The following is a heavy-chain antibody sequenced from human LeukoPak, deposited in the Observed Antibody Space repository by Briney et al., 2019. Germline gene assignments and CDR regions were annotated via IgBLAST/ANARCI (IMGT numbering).Heavy chain of an antibody. V-gene: IGHV4-34*01. D-gene: IGHD2-15*01. J-gene: IGHJ5*02. CDR3: GRGRLDPPERYCSGGSCYFWFDP. CDR1: GGSFSGYY. Sequence: PSETLSLTCAVYGGSFSGYYWSWIRQPPGKGLEWIGEINHSGSTNYNPSLKSRVTISVDTSKNKFSLKLSSVTAADTAVYYCGRGRLDPPERYCSGGSCYFWFDPWGQGTLVTVSS. CDR2: INHSGST.